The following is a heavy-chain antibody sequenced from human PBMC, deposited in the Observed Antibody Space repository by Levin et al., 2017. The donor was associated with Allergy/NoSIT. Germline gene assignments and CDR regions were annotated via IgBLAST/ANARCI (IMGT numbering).Heavy chain of an antibody. CDR1: GDSISSGHYY. D-gene: IGHD2-8*02. V-gene: IGHV4-31*03. Sequence: SQTLSLTCTVSGDSISSGHYYWSWIRQPPGKGLEWIGHSYYSGTAYYNPSLKSRLTISVDTAQHQFSLHLSSVTAADTAVYYCARVRNAGGRGWFDSWGQGTLVTVSS. CDR3: ARVRNAGGRGWFDS. J-gene: IGHJ5*01. CDR2: SYYSGTA.